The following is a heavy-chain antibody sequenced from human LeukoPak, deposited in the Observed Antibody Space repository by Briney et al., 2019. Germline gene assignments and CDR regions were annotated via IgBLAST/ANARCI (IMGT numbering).Heavy chain of an antibody. CDR1: GGSISSSSYY. CDR2: IYYSGGT. CDR3: ARRGSSWSTRNYFDY. J-gene: IGHJ4*02. V-gene: IGHV4-39*01. Sequence: SETLSLTCTVSGGSISSSSYYWGWIRQPPGKGLEWIGSIYYSGGTYYNPSLKSRVTISVDTSKNQFSLKLSSVTAADTAVYYCARRGSSWSTRNYFDYWGQGTLVTVSS. D-gene: IGHD6-13*01.